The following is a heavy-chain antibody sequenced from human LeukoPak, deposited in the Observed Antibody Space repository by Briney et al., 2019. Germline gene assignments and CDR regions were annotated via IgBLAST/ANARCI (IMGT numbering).Heavy chain of an antibody. CDR1: GYTFTDYF. CDR3: ARDLSSTPHWELDY. J-gene: IGHJ4*02. CDR2: VNSNSAVA. V-gene: IGHV1-2*06. D-gene: IGHD7-27*01. Sequence: GASVKVSYKTSGYTFTDYFIHWVRQAPGQGLEWMGRVNSNSAVAESEEKFQGRVTVTRDTSIRTVYMELLRLTSDDTAIYYCARDLSSTPHWELDYWGQGTLVTVSS.